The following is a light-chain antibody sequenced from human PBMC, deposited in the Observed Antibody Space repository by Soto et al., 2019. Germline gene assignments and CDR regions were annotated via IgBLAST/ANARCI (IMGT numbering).Light chain of an antibody. CDR2: GNS. CDR3: QTYDSSLSGSHV. CDR1: SSNIGAGYD. V-gene: IGLV1-40*01. Sequence: QSVLTQAPSVSGAPGQRVTISCTGSSSNIGAGYDVHWYQQLPRTAPKLLIYGNSNRPSGVPDRFSGSKSGTSASLAITGLQAEDEADYYCQTYDSSLSGSHVFGPGTKVTVL. J-gene: IGLJ1*01.